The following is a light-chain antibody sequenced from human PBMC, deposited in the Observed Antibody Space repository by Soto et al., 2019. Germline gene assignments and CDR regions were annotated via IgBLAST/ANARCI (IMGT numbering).Light chain of an antibody. CDR3: QQYNNYSWT. CDR2: DAS. J-gene: IGKJ1*01. Sequence: DIQMTQSPSTLSASVGDRVTITCRASQGISNWLAWYQQKPGKAPKLLIYDASSLESGVPSRFSGSGSGTEFTLTIRSLQPDDFATYYCQQYNNYSWTFGQGTEVESK. CDR1: QGISNW. V-gene: IGKV1-5*01.